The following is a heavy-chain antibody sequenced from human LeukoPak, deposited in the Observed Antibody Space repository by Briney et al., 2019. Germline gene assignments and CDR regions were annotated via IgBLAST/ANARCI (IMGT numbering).Heavy chain of an antibody. V-gene: IGHV3-9*01. D-gene: IGHD4-17*01. CDR1: GFTFDDYA. J-gene: IGHJ4*01. Sequence: GGSLRLSCAASGFTFDDYAMHWVRQAPGKGLAWVSGISWNSGSIGYADSVKGRFTISRDNAKKSLYLQLNSLRPEDTALYYCSTDPRSLLYWGHGTLVTVSS. CDR2: ISWNSGSI. CDR3: STDPRSLLY.